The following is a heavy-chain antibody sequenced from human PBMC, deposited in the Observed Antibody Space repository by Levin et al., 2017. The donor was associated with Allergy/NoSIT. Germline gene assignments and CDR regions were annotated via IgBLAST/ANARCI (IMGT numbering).Heavy chain of an antibody. Sequence: GESLKISCAASGFTFSDYYMSWIRQAPGKGLEWVSYISSSSSYTNYADSVKGRFTISRDNAKNSLYLQMNSLRAEDTAVYYCARGSSSSWYNWFDPWGQGTLVTVSS. D-gene: IGHD6-13*01. CDR3: ARGSSSSWYNWFDP. V-gene: IGHV3-11*05. CDR1: GFTFSDYY. J-gene: IGHJ5*02. CDR2: ISSSSSYT.